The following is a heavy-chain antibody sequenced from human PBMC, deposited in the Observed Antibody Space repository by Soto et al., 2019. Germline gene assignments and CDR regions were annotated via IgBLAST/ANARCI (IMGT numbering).Heavy chain of an antibody. D-gene: IGHD3-22*01. CDR3: ARAWDSSGYPFDY. J-gene: IGHJ4*02. V-gene: IGHV4-59*01. CDR2: IYYSGST. CDR1: GGSISSYY. Sequence: SETLSLTCTVSGGSISSYYWSWIRQPPGKGLEWIGDIYYSGSTNYNPSLKSRVTISVDTSKNQFSLKLSSVTAADTAVYYCARAWDSSGYPFDYWGQGTLVTVSS.